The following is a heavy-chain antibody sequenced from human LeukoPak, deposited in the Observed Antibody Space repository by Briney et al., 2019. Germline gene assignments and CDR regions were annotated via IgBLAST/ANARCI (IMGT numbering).Heavy chain of an antibody. CDR3: ARDPGSVFDY. J-gene: IGHJ4*02. D-gene: IGHD1-1*01. CDR1: GFTVSSNY. Sequence: GALRLSCAASGFTVSSNYMSWVRQAPGKGLEWVSVIYSGGSTYYADSVKGRFTISIDNPKNTLYLQMNSLRAEDTAVYYCARDPGSVFDYWGQGTLVTVSS. V-gene: IGHV3-53*01. CDR2: IYSGGST.